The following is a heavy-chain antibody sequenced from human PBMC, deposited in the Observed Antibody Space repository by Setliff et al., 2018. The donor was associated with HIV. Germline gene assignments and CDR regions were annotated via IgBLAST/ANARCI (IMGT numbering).Heavy chain of an antibody. Sequence: GASVKVSCKSSGYTFSQYGISWVRQAPGQGLVWMGWISTYNGQRNYAQKVQGRVTFTTDTSTSTAYMELRSLRSDDTAVYYCAREGVREPPSNTLYYGMDVWGQGTTVTVSS. CDR3: AREGVREPPSNTLYYGMDV. CDR1: GYTFSQYG. D-gene: IGHD3-10*01. CDR2: ISTYNGQR. V-gene: IGHV1-18*01. J-gene: IGHJ6*02.